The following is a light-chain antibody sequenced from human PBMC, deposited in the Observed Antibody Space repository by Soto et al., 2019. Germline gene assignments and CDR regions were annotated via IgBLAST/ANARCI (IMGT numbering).Light chain of an antibody. V-gene: IGLV2-23*02. J-gene: IGLJ3*02. Sequence: QSALTQPASVSGSPEQSITISCTGTTSDVGTYSLVSWYQQHPGKAPKLIIYGVDKRSSGVSDRFSGSKSGNRASLTISGLQAEDEADYYCCSYASTITWVFGGGTKVTVL. CDR3: CSYASTITWV. CDR2: GVD. CDR1: TSDVGTYSL.